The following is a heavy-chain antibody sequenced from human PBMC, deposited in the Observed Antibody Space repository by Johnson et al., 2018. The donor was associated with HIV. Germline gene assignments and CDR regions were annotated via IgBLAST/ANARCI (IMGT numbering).Heavy chain of an antibody. CDR3: AKDLGIVGAVHRTFDI. Sequence: VQLVESGGGFLQPGGSLRLSRAASGFTFRSYAMSWVRQAPGKGLEWVSAISGRGGSTYYADSVKGRFTISRDNSKNTLYLQMNSLRAEDTAVYYCAKDLGIVGAVHRTFDIWGQGTMVTVSS. CDR1: GFTFRSYA. D-gene: IGHD1-26*01. CDR2: ISGRGGST. J-gene: IGHJ3*02. V-gene: IGHV3-23*04.